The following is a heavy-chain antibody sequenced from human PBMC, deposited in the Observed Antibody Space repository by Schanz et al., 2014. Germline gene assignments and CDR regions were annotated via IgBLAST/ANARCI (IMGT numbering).Heavy chain of an antibody. CDR1: GGTLDTYK. J-gene: IGHJ6*02. CDR2: IIPFLAVS. Sequence: QDQLLQSGAAVKKPGSSVRVSCKASGGTLDTYKIAWVRQGPGQGLEWMGRIIPFLAVSNYAQDFQGRVTVTADRATSTVHMDLRSLRSEDTGLYYCARAGRGYAYPLNSYPMDVWGQGTTVIVSS. V-gene: IGHV1-69*02. CDR3: ARAGRGYAYPLNSYPMDV. D-gene: IGHD3-16*01.